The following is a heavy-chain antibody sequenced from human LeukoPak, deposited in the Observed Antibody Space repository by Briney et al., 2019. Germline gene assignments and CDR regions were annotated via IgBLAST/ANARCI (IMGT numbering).Heavy chain of an antibody. CDR1: GLTLGNYW. D-gene: IGHD2-2*01. Sequence: GGSLRLSCAASGLTLGNYWMSWVRQAPGKGLEWVANINLDGSDKYYVDSVKGRFTISRDNAKNSLFLQMNSLRAEDTAVYYCARVRCSSNSCFPDYWGQGTLVTVSS. J-gene: IGHJ4*02. CDR2: INLDGSDK. V-gene: IGHV3-7*01. CDR3: ARVRCSSNSCFPDY.